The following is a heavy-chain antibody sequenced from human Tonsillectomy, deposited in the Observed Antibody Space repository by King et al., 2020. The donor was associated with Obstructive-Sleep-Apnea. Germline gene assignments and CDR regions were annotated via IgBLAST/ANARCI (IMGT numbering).Heavy chain of an antibody. CDR2: ISGNGPKT. CDR1: GFMFSSFA. D-gene: IGHD3-10*01. V-gene: IGHV3-23*04. Sequence: VQLVESGGGLVQPGWYLRLSCAASGFMFSSFAMSWVRQTPGKGLERVSTISGNGPKTYTADSVKGRFTISSDNSKNKLYLRMNSLRARDTAVDYCAKEGSYSGSGSYYTDYWGQGTLVSVSS. J-gene: IGHJ4*02. CDR3: AKEGSYSGSGSYYTDY.